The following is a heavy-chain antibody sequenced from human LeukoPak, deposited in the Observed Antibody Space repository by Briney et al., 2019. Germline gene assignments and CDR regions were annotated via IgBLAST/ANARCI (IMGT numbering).Heavy chain of an antibody. D-gene: IGHD5-24*01. Sequence: SETLSHTCTVSGGSISSSSYYWGWIRQPRGKGLEWIGSIYYSGSTYYNPSIESRVTISVDTSKNQFSLKLSSVTAADTAVYYCARQYDGYNRRFDYWGQGTLVTVSS. J-gene: IGHJ4*02. CDR1: GGSISSSSYY. CDR3: ARQYDGYNRRFDY. V-gene: IGHV4-39*01. CDR2: IYYSGST.